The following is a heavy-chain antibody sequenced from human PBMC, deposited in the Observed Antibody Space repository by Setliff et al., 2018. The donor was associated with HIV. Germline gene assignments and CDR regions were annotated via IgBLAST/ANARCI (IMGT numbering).Heavy chain of an antibody. CDR3: ARMAAAGRGHYYYYVDV. Sequence: SETLSLTCAVYGASFSNYCWGWVRQPPGKGLEWIGENNHREDTNYNPSLKSRVTISVDTSKNQFSLKLSSVTAADTAVYFCARMAAAGRGHYYYYVDVWGKGTTVTVSS. CDR2: NNHREDT. CDR1: GASFSNYC. D-gene: IGHD6-13*01. J-gene: IGHJ6*03. V-gene: IGHV4-34*01.